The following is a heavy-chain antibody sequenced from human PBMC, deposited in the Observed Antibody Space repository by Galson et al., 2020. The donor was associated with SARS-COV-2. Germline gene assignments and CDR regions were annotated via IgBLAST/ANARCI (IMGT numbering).Heavy chain of an antibody. CDR3: ERVQSLCGWYDWEPYGMDV. CDR1: GFSLSTSGMC. D-gene: IGHD6-19*01. Sequence: SGPTLVKPTQTLTLTCTFSGFSLSTSGMCVSWIRQPPGKALEWLALIDWDDDKYYSTSLKTRLTISKDTSKNQVVLTMTNMDPVDTATYYCERVQSLCGWYDWEPYGMDVWGQGATVTVSS. CDR2: IDWDDDK. V-gene: IGHV2-70*01. J-gene: IGHJ6*02.